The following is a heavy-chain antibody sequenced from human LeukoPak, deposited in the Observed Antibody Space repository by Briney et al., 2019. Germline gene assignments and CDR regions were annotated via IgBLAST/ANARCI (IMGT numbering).Heavy chain of an antibody. Sequence: SETLSLTCAVYGGSFSCYYWSWIRHPPGKGREWIGEINHSGSTNYNPSLKSRVTISVDTSKNQFSLKLSSVTAADTAVYYCAREECSSTSCYMGNDAFDIWGQGTMVTVSS. CDR1: GGSFSCYY. D-gene: IGHD2-2*02. CDR2: INHSGST. V-gene: IGHV4-34*01. J-gene: IGHJ3*02. CDR3: AREECSSTSCYMGNDAFDI.